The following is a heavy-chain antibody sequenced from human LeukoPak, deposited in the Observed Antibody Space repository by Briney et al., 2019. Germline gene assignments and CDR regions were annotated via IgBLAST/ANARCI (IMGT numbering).Heavy chain of an antibody. CDR3: ATSSGNNPFDY. Sequence: GESLKISCKGSGYSFTSYWIGWVRQMPGKGLEWMGIIYPGDSDTRYSPSFRGHVTISADKSITTAYLQWSSLRASDTAMYYCATSSGNNPFDYWGQGTLVTVSS. CDR2: IYPGDSDT. J-gene: IGHJ4*02. CDR1: GYSFTSYW. D-gene: IGHD1-14*01. V-gene: IGHV5-51*01.